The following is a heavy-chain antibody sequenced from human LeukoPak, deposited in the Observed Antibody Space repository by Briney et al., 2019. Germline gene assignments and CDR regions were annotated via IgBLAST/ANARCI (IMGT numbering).Heavy chain of an antibody. CDR1: GFPFSTYA. V-gene: IGHV3-23*01. Sequence: PGGSLRLSCVVSGFPFSTYAMSWIRQSPGKGLEWVSSIGNTGGNIYYADSVKGRFTISRDSSKNTLYLQMNSLRAEDTAVYYCAKYRGFGDSYDSWGQGTLVTVSS. CDR2: IGNTGGNI. J-gene: IGHJ4*02. D-gene: IGHD3-10*01. CDR3: AKYRGFGDSYDS.